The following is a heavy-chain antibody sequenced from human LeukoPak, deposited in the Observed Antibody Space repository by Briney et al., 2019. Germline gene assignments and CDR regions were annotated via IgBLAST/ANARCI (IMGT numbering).Heavy chain of an antibody. CDR2: MNQDGSAK. CDR3: ARFSFSGSAYAMDV. V-gene: IGHV3-7*01. J-gene: IGHJ6*02. Sequence: PGGSLRLSCAASGFTFSNYWMSWVRQAPGKGLEWVANMNQDGSAKYYVNSVKGRFTIARDNAKNSLYLQMNSLRAEDTAVCYCARFSFSGSAYAMDVWGQGTTVTVSS. CDR1: GFTFSNYW. D-gene: IGHD3-10*01.